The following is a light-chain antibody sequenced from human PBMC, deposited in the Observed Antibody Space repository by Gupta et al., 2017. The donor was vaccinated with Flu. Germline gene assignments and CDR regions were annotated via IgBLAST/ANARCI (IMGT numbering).Light chain of an antibody. J-gene: IGKJ3*01. CDR2: AAS. V-gene: IGKV1-9*01. CDR1: QGIGGL. CDR3: QQLQRGIFT. Sequence: DIQLTQSPSFLSASIGDRVTITCRASQGIGGLLAWYQQKPGQAPKLLIYAASTLQSGVPSRFSGSGSGTEFTLTISSLKPEDYAMYYCQQLQRGIFTFGPGTKVDVK.